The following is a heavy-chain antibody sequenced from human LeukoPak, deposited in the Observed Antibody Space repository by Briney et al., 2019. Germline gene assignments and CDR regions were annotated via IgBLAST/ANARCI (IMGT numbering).Heavy chain of an antibody. Sequence: PSETLSLTCTVSGDSITSGGYYWGWIRQPPGKGLEWIGYIYYSGSTNYNPSLKSRVTISVDTSKNQFSLKLSSVTAADTAVYYCAREVEQLVRGGWFDPWGQGTLVTVSS. V-gene: IGHV4-61*08. D-gene: IGHD6-13*01. CDR1: GDSITSGGYY. CDR2: IYYSGST. CDR3: AREVEQLVRGGWFDP. J-gene: IGHJ5*02.